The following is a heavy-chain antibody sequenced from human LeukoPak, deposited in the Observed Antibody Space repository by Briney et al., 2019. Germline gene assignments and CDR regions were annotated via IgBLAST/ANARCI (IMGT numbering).Heavy chain of an antibody. CDR1: GVSISSYY. D-gene: IGHD3-22*01. V-gene: IGHV4-4*07. CDR2: IYTSGST. CDR3: ARDQWGYYDSSGYYYFDY. J-gene: IGHJ4*02. Sequence: PSETLSLTCTASGVSISSYYWSWVRQPAGKGLEWIGRIYTSGSTNYNPSLKSRVTMSVDTSKNQFSLKLSSVTAADTAVYYCARDQWGYYDSSGYYYFDYWGQGTLDTVSS.